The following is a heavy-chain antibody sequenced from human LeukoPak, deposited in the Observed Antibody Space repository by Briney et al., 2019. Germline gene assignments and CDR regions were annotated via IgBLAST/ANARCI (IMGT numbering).Heavy chain of an antibody. Sequence: GGSLRLSCAASGFSFSTYDMSWVRQAPGKGLEWVSSITSSSSFIYYADSVKGRFTISRDNARNSLYLQMNSLRAEDTAVYYCARGAGGYDWNDAFDIWGQGTMVTVSS. CDR3: ARGAGGYDWNDAFDI. CDR2: ITSSSSFI. V-gene: IGHV3-21*01. CDR1: GFSFSTYD. D-gene: IGHD5-12*01. J-gene: IGHJ3*02.